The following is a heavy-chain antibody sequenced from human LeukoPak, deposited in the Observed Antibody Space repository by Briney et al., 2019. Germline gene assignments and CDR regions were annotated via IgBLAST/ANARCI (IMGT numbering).Heavy chain of an antibody. CDR2: IYYSGST. V-gene: IGHV4-31*03. CDR3: ARDRESSGWWGKWFDP. D-gene: IGHD6-19*01. CDR1: GGSISSGGYY. J-gene: IGHJ5*02. Sequence: SETLSLTCTVSGGSISSGGYYWSWIRQHPGTGLEWIGYIYYSGSTYYNPSLKSRVTISVDTSKNQFSLKLSSVTAADTAVYYCARDRESSGWWGKWFDPWGQGTLVTVSS.